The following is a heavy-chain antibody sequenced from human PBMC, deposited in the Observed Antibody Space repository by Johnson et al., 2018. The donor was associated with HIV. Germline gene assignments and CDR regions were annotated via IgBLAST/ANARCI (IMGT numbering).Heavy chain of an antibody. CDR1: RFTFSSYA. CDR3: AAYYDFWSGSYTSGFDI. J-gene: IGHJ3*02. V-gene: IGHV3-30*04. CDR2: ISYDGSNQ. D-gene: IGHD3-3*01. Sequence: VQLVESGGGVVQPGRSLRLSCEASRFTFSSYAMHWVRQAPGKGLEWVAVISYDGSNQYYADSVKGRFTISRDNSKNTVLLQMNSLRPEHTAMYYCAAYYDFWSGSYTSGFDIWGQGTMVTVSS.